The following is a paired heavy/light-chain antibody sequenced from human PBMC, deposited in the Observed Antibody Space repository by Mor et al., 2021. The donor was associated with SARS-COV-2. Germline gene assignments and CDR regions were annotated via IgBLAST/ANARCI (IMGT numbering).Heavy chain of an antibody. D-gene: IGHD3-10*01. V-gene: IGHV3-21*01. Sequence: EVQLVESGGGLVKPGGSLRLSCAASGFTFSSYSMNWVRQAPGKGLEWVSSISSSSSYIYYADSVKGRFTISRDNAKNSLYLQMNSLRAEDTAVYYCARKGMVRGVINGYGMDVWGQGTTVTVSS. CDR2: ISSSSSYI. J-gene: IGHJ6*02. CDR3: ARKGMVRGVINGYGMDV. CDR1: GFTFSSYS.
Light chain of an antibody. J-gene: IGLJ3*02. CDR3: QSADSSGTRYV. V-gene: IGLV3-25*03. Sequence: SYELTQPPSVSVSPGQTARITCSGDALPKQYAYWYQQKPGQAPVLVIYKDSERPSGIPERFSGSSSGTTVTLTISGVQAEDEADYYCQSADSSGTRYVFGGGTKLTVL. CDR1: ALPKQY. CDR2: KDS.